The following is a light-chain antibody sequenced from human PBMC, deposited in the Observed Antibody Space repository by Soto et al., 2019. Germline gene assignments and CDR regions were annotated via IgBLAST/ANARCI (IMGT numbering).Light chain of an antibody. Sequence: DIQMTQSPSTLSASVGDRVTITCRASQSIRSGLAWYQQKPGKAPNLLIYKASTLESGVPSRFSGSGSGTEFSLTISSLQPDDFATYYCQQYDSYSYTFGQGTKLEIK. CDR3: QQYDSYSYT. CDR1: QSIRSG. CDR2: KAS. J-gene: IGKJ2*01. V-gene: IGKV1-5*03.